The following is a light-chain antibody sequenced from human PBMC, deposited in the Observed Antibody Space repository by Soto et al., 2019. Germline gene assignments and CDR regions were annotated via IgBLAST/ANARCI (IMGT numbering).Light chain of an antibody. CDR2: DVS. V-gene: IGLV2-14*03. Sequence: SVLTQPASVSGSPGQSITISCTGTSSDVGGYNYVSWYQQHPGKAPKLLIYDVSNRPSGVSNRFSGSKSGNTASLTISGLQAXDEADYYCNSYTSTSTRVFGTGTKVTVL. CDR1: SSDVGGYNY. J-gene: IGLJ1*01. CDR3: NSYTSTSTRV.